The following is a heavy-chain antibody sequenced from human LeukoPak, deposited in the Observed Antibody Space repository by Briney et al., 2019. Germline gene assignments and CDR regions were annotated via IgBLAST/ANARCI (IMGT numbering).Heavy chain of an antibody. V-gene: IGHV6-1*01. CDR1: GGTVFSDSGA. Sequence: SQTLSLTCAISGGTVFSDSGAWNWIRQSPSRGLEWLGRTYYRSKWYNDYAVSVKSRITIKADTSNNKFYLQLNSVTTEDTAVYYCARVPSGGGFQNWGEGALVTVSS. D-gene: IGHD3-10*01. J-gene: IGHJ4*02. CDR3: ARVPSGGGFQN. CDR2: TYYRSKWYN.